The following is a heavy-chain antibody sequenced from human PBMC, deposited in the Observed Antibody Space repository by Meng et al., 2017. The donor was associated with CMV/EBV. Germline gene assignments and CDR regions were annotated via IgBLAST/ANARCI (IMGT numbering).Heavy chain of an antibody. CDR1: FTFSSYG. D-gene: IGHD5-18*01. CDR3: ARGAHVDTAMVRYWFDP. Sequence: FTFSSYGMHGVRQAPGKGLEWVAVIWYDGSNKYYADSVKGRFTISRDNSKNTLYLQMNSLRAEDTAVYYCARGAHVDTAMVRYWFDPWGQGTLVTVSS. CDR2: IWYDGSNK. J-gene: IGHJ5*02. V-gene: IGHV3-33*01.